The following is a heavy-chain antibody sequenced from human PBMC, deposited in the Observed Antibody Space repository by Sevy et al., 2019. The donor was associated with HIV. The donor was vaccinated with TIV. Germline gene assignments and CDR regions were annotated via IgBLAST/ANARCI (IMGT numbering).Heavy chain of an antibody. D-gene: IGHD1-1*01. J-gene: IGHJ6*02. CDR3: GGRTRNPTSDLYGMDV. V-gene: IGHV1-2*02. CDR1: GYIFTDYY. CDR2: INSDSGVT. Sequence: ASVKVSCKASGYIFTDYYIHWVRQAPGQGLEWMAWINSDSGVTNYAQRFQGEVTVTRDTSLNTAYLDLSRLKANDTAFYFCGGRTRNPTSDLYGMDVWGQGTTVTVSS.